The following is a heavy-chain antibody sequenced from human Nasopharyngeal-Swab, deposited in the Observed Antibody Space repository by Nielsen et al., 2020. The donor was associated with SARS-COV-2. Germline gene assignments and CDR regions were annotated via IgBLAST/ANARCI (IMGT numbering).Heavy chain of an antibody. Sequence: GGSLRLSCAASGFTFSSYWMHWVRQAPGKGLVWVSRINSDGSSTSYADSVKGRFTISGDNAKNTLYLQMNSLRAEDTAVYYCARGRYYDYVWGSYGLDYWGQGTLVTVSS. CDR3: ARGRYYDYVWGSYGLDY. J-gene: IGHJ4*02. CDR2: INSDGSST. D-gene: IGHD3-16*01. CDR1: GFTFSSYW. V-gene: IGHV3-74*01.